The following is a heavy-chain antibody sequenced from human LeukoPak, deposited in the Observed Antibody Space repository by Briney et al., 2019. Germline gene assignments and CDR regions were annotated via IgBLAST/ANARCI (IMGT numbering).Heavy chain of an antibody. J-gene: IGHJ5*02. CDR2: VYYTGST. CDR1: GDSVTSCTFY. V-gene: IGHV4-39*01. CDR3: ARHSGSGSLSRPFDP. D-gene: IGHD3-10*01. Sequence: SETLSLTCTVSGDSVTSCTFYWAWLRQPPGKGLEWIATVYYTGSTYYNPSLKSRVTISIDTSKNQFSLTLRSVVAPDTALYYCARHSGSGSLSRPFDPWGQGTLVTVSS.